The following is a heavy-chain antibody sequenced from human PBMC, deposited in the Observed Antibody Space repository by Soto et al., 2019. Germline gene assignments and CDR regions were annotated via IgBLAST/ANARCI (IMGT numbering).Heavy chain of an antibody. CDR3: AREFQYYVSHRGQLAYPARGAPDP. CDR2: TYYRSRWYN. CDR1: GDSVSGNSAA. V-gene: IGHV6-1*01. J-gene: IGHJ5*02. D-gene: IGHD3-16*01. Sequence: SQTLSLTCAISGDSVSGNSAAWNWIRQSPSRGLEWLGRTYYRSRWYNDYAVSVKSRITVTPDTSKNQFSLHLNSVTPEDTAVYYCAREFQYYVSHRGQLAYPARGAPDP.